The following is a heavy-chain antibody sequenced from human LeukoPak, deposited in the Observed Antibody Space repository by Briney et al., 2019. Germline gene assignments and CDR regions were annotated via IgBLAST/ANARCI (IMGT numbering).Heavy chain of an antibody. J-gene: IGHJ4*02. D-gene: IGHD3-22*01. CDR1: GFTFSSYG. V-gene: IGHV3-30*03. Sequence: GGSLRLSCAASGFTFSSYGMHWVRQAPGKGLEWVAVISYDGSNKYYADSVKGRFTISRDNSKNTLYLQMNSLRAEDTAVYYCARGPSYYYDSPQAFDYWGQGTLVTVSS. CDR2: ISYDGSNK. CDR3: ARGPSYYYDSPQAFDY.